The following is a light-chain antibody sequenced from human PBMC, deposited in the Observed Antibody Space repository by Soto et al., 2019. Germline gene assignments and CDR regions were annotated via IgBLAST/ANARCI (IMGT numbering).Light chain of an antibody. V-gene: IGKV3-20*01. J-gene: IGKJ2*01. CDR2: GAS. CDR1: QSLTGNY. Sequence: EFVLPQPPGTLPFPPGERATPPCRPGQSLTGNYLAWYQQKPGQPPRLLIYGASTRATGIPDRFSGSGSGTDFTLTISRLEPEDFAVYNCQQYGSSHMYTFGQGTKLEIK. CDR3: QQYGSSHMYT.